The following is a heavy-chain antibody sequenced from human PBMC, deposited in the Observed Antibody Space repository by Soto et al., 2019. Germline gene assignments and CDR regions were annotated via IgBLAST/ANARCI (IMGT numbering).Heavy chain of an antibody. V-gene: IGHV1-2*02. J-gene: IGHJ5*02. CDR1: GYTFTGYY. Sequence: ASVKVSCKASGYTFTGYYMHWVRQAPGQGLEWMGWINPNSGGTNYAQKFQGRVTMTRDTSISTAYMELSRLRSDDTALYYCARVDSGYEPFDPWGQGTLVTVSS. CDR2: INPNSGGT. D-gene: IGHD5-12*01. CDR3: ARVDSGYEPFDP.